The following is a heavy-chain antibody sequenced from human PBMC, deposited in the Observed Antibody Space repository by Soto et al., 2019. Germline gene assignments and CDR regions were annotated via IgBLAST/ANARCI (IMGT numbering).Heavy chain of an antibody. D-gene: IGHD3-10*01. CDR3: ARHQEVPGLVVRYHYWGMDV. V-gene: IGHV4-59*08. CDR2: IYDSGST. CDR1: GGSISSSY. J-gene: IGHJ6*02. Sequence: LSLTCTVSGGSISSSYWSWIRQPPGKGLEWIGYIYDSGSTYYNSSLKSRVTMSVDTSKNQFSLKLSSVTAADTAVYYCARHQEVPGLVVRYHYWGMDVWGRGTTVTVSS.